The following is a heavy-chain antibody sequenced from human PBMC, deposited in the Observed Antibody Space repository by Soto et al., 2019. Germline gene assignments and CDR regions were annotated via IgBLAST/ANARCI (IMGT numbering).Heavy chain of an antibody. CDR2: IFYSGTT. V-gene: IGHV4-59*05. J-gene: IGHJ4*02. Sequence: PSETLSLTCAVSGASFGTYYWSWIRQPPGKGLEWIGSIFYSGTTYYNPSLKSRVTISVDTSKNQFSLKLSSVTAAETAVYYCASSIAAAGAPFFDYRGQGTLVTVPS. CDR1: GASFGTYY. CDR3: ASSIAAAGAPFFDY. D-gene: IGHD6-13*01.